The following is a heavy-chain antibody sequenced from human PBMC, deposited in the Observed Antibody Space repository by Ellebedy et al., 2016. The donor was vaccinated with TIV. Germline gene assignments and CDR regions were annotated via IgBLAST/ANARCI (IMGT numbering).Heavy chain of an antibody. CDR1: GFNFRSYW. Sequence: PGGSLRLSCAASGFNFRSYWMTWVRQAPGKGLEWVAKIRQEGDEIYYVESVKGRFTISRDNAKNSLLLQMNSLRVDDTAVYYCARRASYGDYAVQVNPWFDPWGQGTLVTVSS. D-gene: IGHD4-17*01. V-gene: IGHV3-7*01. J-gene: IGHJ5*02. CDR3: ARRASYGDYAVQVNPWFDP. CDR2: IRQEGDEI.